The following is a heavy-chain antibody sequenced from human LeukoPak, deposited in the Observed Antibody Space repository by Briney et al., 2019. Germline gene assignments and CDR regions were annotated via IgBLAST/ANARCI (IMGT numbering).Heavy chain of an antibody. CDR2: INAGNGNT. V-gene: IGHV1-3*01. CDR3: ARGPRDYLFGVDAFDT. CDR1: GYTFTSYA. D-gene: IGHD4-17*01. Sequence: GASVKVSCKASGYTFTSYAMHWVRQAPGQRLEWMGWINAGNGNTKYSQKFQGRVTITRDTSASTAYMELSSLRSEDTAVYYCARGPRDYLFGVDAFDTWGQGTMVTVSS. J-gene: IGHJ3*02.